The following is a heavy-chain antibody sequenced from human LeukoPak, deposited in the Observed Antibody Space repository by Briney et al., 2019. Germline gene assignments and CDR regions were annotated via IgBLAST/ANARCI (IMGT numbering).Heavy chain of an antibody. Sequence: PSETLSLTCTVSGGSISSYYWSWIRQPAGKGLEWIGRIYTSGSTNYNPSLKSRVTMSVDTSKNQFSLKLSSVTAADTAVYYCARGYYDSSGYYYMGYAEYFQHWGQGTLVTVSS. V-gene: IGHV4-4*07. D-gene: IGHD3-22*01. J-gene: IGHJ1*01. CDR3: ARGYYDSSGYYYMGYAEYFQH. CDR1: GGSISSYY. CDR2: IYTSGST.